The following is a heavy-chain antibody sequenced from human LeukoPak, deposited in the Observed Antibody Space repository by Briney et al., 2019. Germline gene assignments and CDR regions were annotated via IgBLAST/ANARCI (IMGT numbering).Heavy chain of an antibody. V-gene: IGHV4-61*08. CDR1: GGSISSGGYY. CDR3: ARYGSGTYPRFDY. Sequence: SETLSLTCTVSGGSISSGGYYWSWIRQHPGKGLEWIAYIYNSGSTNYNPSLQSRVTISVDTSKNQFSLNLSSVTAADTAVYYCARYGSGTYPRFDYWGQGTLVTVSS. J-gene: IGHJ4*02. CDR2: IYNSGST. D-gene: IGHD3-10*01.